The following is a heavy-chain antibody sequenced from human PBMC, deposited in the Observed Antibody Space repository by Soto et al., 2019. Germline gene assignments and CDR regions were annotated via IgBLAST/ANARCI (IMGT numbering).Heavy chain of an antibody. Sequence: QVQLVQSGAEVKKPGSAVKVSCKASGGTFSSYASSWVRQAPGQRLEWMGGIIPIFGTANYAQKFQGRVTITADESTSTAYMELSSLRSEDTAVYYCARDAVPGYGDYHLDYWGQGTLVTVSP. CDR1: GGTFSSYA. CDR2: IIPIFGTA. D-gene: IGHD4-17*01. V-gene: IGHV1-69*12. J-gene: IGHJ4*02. CDR3: ARDAVPGYGDYHLDY.